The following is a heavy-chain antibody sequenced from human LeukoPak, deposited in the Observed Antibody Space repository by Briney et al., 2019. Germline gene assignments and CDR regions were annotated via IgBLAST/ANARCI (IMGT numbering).Heavy chain of an antibody. CDR2: IYRGAST. Sequence: GGSLRLSCVVSGFTVSFNYMSWVRQAPGKGLEWVSTIYRGASTYYTDSVKGRFTISRDNSKNTLYLQMNSLRAEDTAVYYCARGTYGSGTYYIGDAFDIWGQGTMVTVSS. J-gene: IGHJ3*02. CDR3: ARGTYGSGTYYIGDAFDI. CDR1: GFTVSFNY. V-gene: IGHV3-53*01. D-gene: IGHD3-10*01.